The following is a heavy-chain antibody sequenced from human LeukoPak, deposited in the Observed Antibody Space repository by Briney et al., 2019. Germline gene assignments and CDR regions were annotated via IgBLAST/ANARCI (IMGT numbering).Heavy chain of an antibody. CDR1: GFTFSSYA. D-gene: IGHD5-24*01. V-gene: IGHV3-30*04. Sequence: GRSLRLSCAASGFTFSSYAMHWVRQAPGKGLEWVAVISYDGSNKYYADSVKGRFTISRDNSKNTLYLQMNSLRAEDTAVHYCARGVARDGYNLADYWGQGTLVTVSS. J-gene: IGHJ4*02. CDR2: ISYDGSNK. CDR3: ARGVARDGYNLADY.